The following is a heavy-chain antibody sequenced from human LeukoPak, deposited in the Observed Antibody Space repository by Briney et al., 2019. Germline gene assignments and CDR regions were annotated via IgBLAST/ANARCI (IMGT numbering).Heavy chain of an antibody. CDR1: GYTFTSYG. CDR2: ISAYNGNT. J-gene: IGHJ4*02. Sequence: GASVKVSCKASGYTFTSYGISWVRQAPGQGLEWMGWISAYNGNTNYAQNLQDRVFMNTDTPTSTAYMELRSLRSDDTAVYYCARYPLSYSGNWHYYFDYWGQGTLVTVSS. D-gene: IGHD6-13*01. V-gene: IGHV1-18*04. CDR3: ARYPLSYSGNWHYYFDY.